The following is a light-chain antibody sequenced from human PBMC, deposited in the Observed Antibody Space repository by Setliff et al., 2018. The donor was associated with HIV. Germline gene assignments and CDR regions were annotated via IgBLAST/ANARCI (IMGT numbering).Light chain of an antibody. Sequence: QSALTQPASVSGSPGQSITISCTGTSSDIGRYNLVSWYQQYPGKAPKLMIYQATKRPSGVSNRFSGSKSGNTASLTISGLQAEDEADYYCCSNTGSNTYVFGSWTKV. CDR2: QAT. J-gene: IGLJ1*01. CDR1: SSDIGRYNL. CDR3: CSNTGSNTYV. V-gene: IGLV2-23*01.